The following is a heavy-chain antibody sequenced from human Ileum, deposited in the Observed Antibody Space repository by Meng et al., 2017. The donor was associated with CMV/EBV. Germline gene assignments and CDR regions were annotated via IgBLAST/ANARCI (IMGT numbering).Heavy chain of an antibody. J-gene: IGHJ4*02. CDR2: INWDGTNT. CDR1: GFTFDDYS. V-gene: IGHV3-43*01. Sequence: EVQLVESWGLVGHAVGSLRLSCAASGFTFDDYSMHWVRQRPGKGLEWISIINWDGTNTDYADSVRGRFTISRDNSRNSLYLEMNSLRTEDTAFYFCARDGHWGQGTLVTVSS. CDR3: ARDGH.